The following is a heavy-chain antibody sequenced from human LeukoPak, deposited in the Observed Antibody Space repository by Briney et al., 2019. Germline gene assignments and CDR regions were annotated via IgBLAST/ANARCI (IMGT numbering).Heavy chain of an antibody. J-gene: IGHJ6*03. Sequence: GGSLRLSCAASGFTFSSYSMNWVRQAPGKGLEWVSSISSSSSYIYYADSVKGRFTISRDNAKNSLYLQMNSLRAEDTAVYYCARPERGSSSWYRLYYMDVWGKGTTVTVSS. D-gene: IGHD6-13*01. CDR1: GFTFSSYS. CDR3: ARPERGSSSWYRLYYMDV. CDR2: ISSSSSYI. V-gene: IGHV3-21*01.